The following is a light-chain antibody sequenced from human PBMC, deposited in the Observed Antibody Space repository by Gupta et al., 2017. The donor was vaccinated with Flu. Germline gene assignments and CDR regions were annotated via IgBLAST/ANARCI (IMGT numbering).Light chain of an antibody. CDR2: RNN. V-gene: IGLV10-54*04. CDR1: SANVGNQG. CDR3: SAWDSSLSARL. Sequence: QAGLTQPPSVSMGLGQTAPLTCTGNSANVGNQGAAWLQQHRGHPPKLLSYRNNNRPSGISERFSASRSGNTAYLTITGLQPEDEADYYCSAWDSSLSARLFGGGTSLTVL. J-gene: IGLJ3*02.